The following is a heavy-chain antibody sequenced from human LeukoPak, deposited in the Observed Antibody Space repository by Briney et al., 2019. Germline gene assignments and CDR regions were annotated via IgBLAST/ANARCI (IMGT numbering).Heavy chain of an antibody. CDR1: GFTFSNYA. CDR3: AKDFRVAAAFERPDY. D-gene: IGHD6-13*01. J-gene: IGHJ4*02. Sequence: GGSLRLSCAASGFTFSNYAMTWVRQAPGKGLEWVSVITGIGDNTYYADSVQGRFTISRDNSKNTLYLQMNSLRAEDTAVYYCAKDFRVAAAFERPDYWGQGTLVTVSS. CDR2: ITGIGDNT. V-gene: IGHV3-23*01.